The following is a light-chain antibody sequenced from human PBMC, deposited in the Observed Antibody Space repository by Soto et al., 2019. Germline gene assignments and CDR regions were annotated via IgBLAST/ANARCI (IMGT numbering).Light chain of an antibody. CDR2: WAS. CDR1: QSVLYSSNNKNY. CDR3: QQYYSTPYT. J-gene: IGKJ2*01. V-gene: IGKV4-1*01. Sequence: DIVMTQSPDSLAVSLGERATINCKSSQSVLYSSNNKNYLAWYQQKPGQPPKLLIYWASTREFGVPDRFSGSGSGTDFTLTISRLQAEDVAVYYCQQYYSTPYTFGQGTKLEIK.